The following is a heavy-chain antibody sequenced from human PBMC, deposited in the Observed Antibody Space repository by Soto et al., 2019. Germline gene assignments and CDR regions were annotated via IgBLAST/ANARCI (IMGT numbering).Heavy chain of an antibody. CDR1: GFTFSSYA. CDR3: ERDSWIKVGARWCFDY. Sequence: GSLRLPCETSGFTFSSYATNWVRQDPGKGLEWISVISGSGGATYFTDSVKGRFVISRDNSKNTLYLQMNSLRAEDTAVYYCERDSWIKVGARWCFDYWGQGTLVTVSS. J-gene: IGHJ4*02. V-gene: IGHV3-23*01. CDR2: ISGSGGAT. D-gene: IGHD2-21*01.